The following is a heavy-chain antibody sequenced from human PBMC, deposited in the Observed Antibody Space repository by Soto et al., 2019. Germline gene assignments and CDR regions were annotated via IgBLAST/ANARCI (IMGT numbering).Heavy chain of an antibody. J-gene: IGHJ6*02. CDR1: GFTFSSYS. V-gene: IGHV3-21*01. CDR3: ARDRGCSGGSCYSKGMDV. D-gene: IGHD2-15*01. Sequence: EVHLVESGGGLVKPGGSLRLSCAASGFTFSSYSMNWVRQAPGKGLEWVSYISSSTGYTYYADSVKGRFTISRDNAKNSLYLQMNSLRAEDTAVYYCARDRGCSGGSCYSKGMDVWGQGTTVTVSS. CDR2: ISSSTGYT.